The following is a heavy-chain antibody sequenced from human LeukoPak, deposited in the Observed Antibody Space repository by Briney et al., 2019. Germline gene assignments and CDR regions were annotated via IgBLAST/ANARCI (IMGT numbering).Heavy chain of an antibody. CDR3: ARGDIEVATITDAFDI. V-gene: IGHV1-46*01. CDR2: INPSGGST. D-gene: IGHD5-24*01. CDR1: GYTFTSYY. J-gene: IGHJ3*02. Sequence: ASVKVSCKASGYTFTSYYMHWVRQAPGQGLEWMGIINPSGGSTSYAQKFQGRVTMTRDTSTSTVYMELSSLRSEDTAVYYCARGDIEVATITDAFDIWGQGTMVTVSS.